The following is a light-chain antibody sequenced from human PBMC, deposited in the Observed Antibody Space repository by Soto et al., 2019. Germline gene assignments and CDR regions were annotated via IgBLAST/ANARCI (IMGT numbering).Light chain of an antibody. Sequence: EIVLTQSPATLSLSPGERATLSCRASQSVSSYLAWYQQKPGQAPRLLIYDASNRATGIPARFSGSGSGTDFTLTISSLEREDFAVYYCQQRSNWPPVITFGQGTRLEIK. V-gene: IGKV3-11*01. J-gene: IGKJ5*01. CDR3: QQRSNWPPVIT. CDR1: QSVSSY. CDR2: DAS.